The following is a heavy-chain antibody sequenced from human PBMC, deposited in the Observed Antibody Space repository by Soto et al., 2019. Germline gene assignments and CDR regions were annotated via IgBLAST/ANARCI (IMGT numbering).Heavy chain of an antibody. Sequence: GGSLRLSCAASGFTFSSYSMNWVRQAPGKGLEWVSYISSSSTIYYADSVKGRFTISRDNAKNSLYLQMNSLRAEDTAVYYCARDPEREYSGYDLEGRRDYWGQGTLVTVSS. J-gene: IGHJ4*02. V-gene: IGHV3-48*01. D-gene: IGHD5-12*01. CDR1: GFTFSSYS. CDR3: ARDPEREYSGYDLEGRRDY. CDR2: ISSSSTI.